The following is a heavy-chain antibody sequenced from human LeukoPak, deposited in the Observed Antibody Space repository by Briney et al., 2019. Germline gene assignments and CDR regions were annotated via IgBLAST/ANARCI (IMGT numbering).Heavy chain of an antibody. J-gene: IGHJ4*02. CDR2: INHSGST. Sequence: SETLSLTCTVSGGSISSYYWSWIRQSPGKGLEWIGEINHSGSTNYNPSLKSRVTISVDASKNQFSLKLSSVTAADTAVYYCARGRGYNSFDYWGQGTLVTVSS. V-gene: IGHV4-34*01. CDR1: GGSISSYY. D-gene: IGHD5-24*01. CDR3: ARGRGYNSFDY.